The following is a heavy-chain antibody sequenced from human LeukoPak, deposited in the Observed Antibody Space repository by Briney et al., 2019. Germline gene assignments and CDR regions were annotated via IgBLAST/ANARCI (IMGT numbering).Heavy chain of an antibody. V-gene: IGHV3-23*01. CDR1: GFTSTTYA. D-gene: IGHD5-12*01. CDR3: AKGAYDYIEIAYFDS. CDR2: LIGSSAST. J-gene: IGHJ4*02. Sequence: GGSLRLSCAASGFTSTTYAMNWLRQAPGQGLEWVSVLIGSSASTDYADSVKGRFTIARDISKNTLFLQMNSLRAEDTAIYYCAKGAYDYIEIAYFDSWGQGTLDTVSS.